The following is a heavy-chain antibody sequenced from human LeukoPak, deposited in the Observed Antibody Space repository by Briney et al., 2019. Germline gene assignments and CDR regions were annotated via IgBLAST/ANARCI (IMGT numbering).Heavy chain of an antibody. J-gene: IGHJ5*02. Sequence: SETLSLTCTVSGGSISSYYWSWLRQPAGKGLEWIGRIYTSGSTNYNPSLKSRVTMSVDTSKNQFSLKLSSVTAADTAVYYCAGSATLEEFDPWGQGTLVTVSS. CDR3: AGSATLEEFDP. CDR2: IYTSGST. V-gene: IGHV4-4*07. D-gene: IGHD5-12*01. CDR1: GGSISSYY.